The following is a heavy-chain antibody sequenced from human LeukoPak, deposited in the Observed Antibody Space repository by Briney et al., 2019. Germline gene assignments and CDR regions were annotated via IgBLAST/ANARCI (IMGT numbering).Heavy chain of an antibody. CDR2: ISSSGSTI. V-gene: IGHV3-48*03. CDR1: GFTFSSYE. J-gene: IGHJ4*02. Sequence: GGSLRFSCAASGFTFSSYEMNWVRQAPGKGLEWVSYISSSGSTIYYADSVNGRFTISRDNAKNSLYLQMNSLRAEDTAVYYCARDPVIVGAYFDYWGQGTLVTVSS. CDR3: ARDPVIVGAYFDY. D-gene: IGHD1-26*01.